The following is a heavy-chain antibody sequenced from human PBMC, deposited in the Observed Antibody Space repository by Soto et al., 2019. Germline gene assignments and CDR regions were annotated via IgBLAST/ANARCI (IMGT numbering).Heavy chain of an antibody. CDR1: GGTFSSYA. V-gene: IGHV1-69*01. Sequence: QVQLVQSGAEVKKPGSSVKVSCKASGGTFSSYAISWVRQAPGQGLEWMGGIIPIFGTANYAQKFQGRVTITADESTSTAYMELSSLRSEDTAVYYCARDSLRRVLLSMVTIVCGAFDIWGQGTMVTVSS. CDR2: IIPIFGTA. D-gene: IGHD5-18*01. J-gene: IGHJ3*02. CDR3: ARDSLRRVLLSMVTIVCGAFDI.